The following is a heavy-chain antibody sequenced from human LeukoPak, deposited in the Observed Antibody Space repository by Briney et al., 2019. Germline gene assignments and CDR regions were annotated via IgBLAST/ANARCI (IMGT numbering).Heavy chain of an antibody. CDR3: ARGGTYDFWSGYLRGHFDY. D-gene: IGHD3-3*01. CDR1: GYTFTSYG. J-gene: IGHJ4*02. CDR2: ISAYNGNT. Sequence: ASVKVSCKASGYTFTSYGIRWVRQAPGQGLEWMGWISAYNGNTNYAQKLQGRVTMTTDTSTSTGYMELRSLRSDDTAVYYCARGGTYDFWSGYLRGHFDYWGQGTLVTVSS. V-gene: IGHV1-18*01.